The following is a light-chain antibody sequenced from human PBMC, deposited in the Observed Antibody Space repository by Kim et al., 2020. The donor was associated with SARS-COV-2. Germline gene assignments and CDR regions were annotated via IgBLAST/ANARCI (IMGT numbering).Light chain of an antibody. CDR1: QSVSNN. Sequence: IVMTQSPATLSVSPGERATLSCRASQSVSNNLAWYQHKPGQPPRLLIYGASTRATGVPSRFSGSGSGTDFTLPVSSLQSEDFAVYFCHQYNDWPPGDTFGQGTKLEI. J-gene: IGKJ2*01. CDR2: GAS. CDR3: HQYNDWPPGDT. V-gene: IGKV3-15*01.